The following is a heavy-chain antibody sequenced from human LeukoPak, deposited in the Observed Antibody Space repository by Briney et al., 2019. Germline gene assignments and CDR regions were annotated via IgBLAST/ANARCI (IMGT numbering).Heavy chain of an antibody. CDR2: ISSSGGTI. CDR3: AKIPVAGYPVFYYHYMDV. V-gene: IGHV3-48*03. Sequence: GGSLRLSCAAAGFSFSSYEMNWVRQAPGKGLEWVSYISSSGGTIYYADSVKGRFTISRDNAKNSLYLQMNSLRAEDTALYYCAKIPVAGYPVFYYHYMDVWGKGTTVTISS. D-gene: IGHD6-19*01. CDR1: GFSFSSYE. J-gene: IGHJ6*03.